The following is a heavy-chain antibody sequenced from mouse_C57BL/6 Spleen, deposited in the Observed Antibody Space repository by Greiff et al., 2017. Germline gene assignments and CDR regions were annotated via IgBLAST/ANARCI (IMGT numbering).Heavy chain of an antibody. D-gene: IGHD2-3*01. J-gene: IGHJ2*01. Sequence: QVQLKQSGAELARPGASVKLSCKASGYTFTSYGISWVKQRTGQGLEWIGEIYPRSGNTYYNEKFKGKATLTADKSSSTAYMELRSLTSEDSAVYFCARMDDGYYVDYWGQGTTLTVSS. V-gene: IGHV1-81*01. CDR3: ARMDDGYYVDY. CDR1: GYTFTSYG. CDR2: IYPRSGNT.